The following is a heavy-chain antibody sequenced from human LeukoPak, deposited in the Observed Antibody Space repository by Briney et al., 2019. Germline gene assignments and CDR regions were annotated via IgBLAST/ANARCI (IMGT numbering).Heavy chain of an antibody. D-gene: IGHD2-8*01. V-gene: IGHV3-30*18. J-gene: IGHJ5*02. CDR3: ANILEGYCTNGVCYGDT. CDR1: GFTFSSYG. CDR2: ISYDGSNK. Sequence: PGGSLRLSCAASGFTFSSYGMHWVRQAPGKGLEWVAVISYDGSNKYYADSVKGRFTISRDNSKNTLYLQMNSLRAEDTAVYYCANILEGYCTNGVCYGDTWGQGTLVTASS.